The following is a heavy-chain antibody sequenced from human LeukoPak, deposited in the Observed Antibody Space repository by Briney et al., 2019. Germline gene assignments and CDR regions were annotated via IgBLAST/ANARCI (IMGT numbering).Heavy chain of an antibody. CDR3: ARGPLIAAAGTW. CDR1: GFTFSSYS. Sequence: GGSLRLSCAASGFTFSSYSMNWVRQAPGEGLEWVAKINQDGTEKAYVDSVRGRFTISRDNAKNSLFLQMNSLRAEDTAVYYCARGPLIAAAGTWWGQGTLVTVSS. D-gene: IGHD6-13*01. CDR2: INQDGTEK. V-gene: IGHV3-7*03. J-gene: IGHJ4*02.